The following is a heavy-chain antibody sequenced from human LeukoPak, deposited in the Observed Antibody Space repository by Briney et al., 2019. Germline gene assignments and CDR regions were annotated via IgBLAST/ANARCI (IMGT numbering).Heavy chain of an antibody. J-gene: IGHJ4*02. CDR3: ASASGIPGSFYFDY. V-gene: IGHV4-4*07. Sequence: PSETLSLTCTVSGGSISSYYWSWIRQPAGKGLEWIGRIYTSGSTNYNPSLRSRVTMSVDTSKNQFSLKLSSVTAADTAVYYCASASGIPGSFYFDYWGQGTLVTVSS. CDR2: IYTSGST. CDR1: GGSISSYY.